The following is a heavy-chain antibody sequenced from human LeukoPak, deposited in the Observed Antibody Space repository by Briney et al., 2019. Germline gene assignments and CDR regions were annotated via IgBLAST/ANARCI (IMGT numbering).Heavy chain of an antibody. Sequence: GGSLRLSCAASGFTFSIYGMSWVRQAPGKGLEWVSVISGSGSSTYYADSLKGRFTISRDNSQNKLHLQMNSLRAEDTAVYYCALPLTTVTTWRAFDIWGQGTMVTVFS. CDR2: ISGSGSST. CDR1: GFTFSIYG. D-gene: IGHD4-17*01. J-gene: IGHJ3*02. V-gene: IGHV3-23*01. CDR3: ALPLTTVTTWRAFDI.